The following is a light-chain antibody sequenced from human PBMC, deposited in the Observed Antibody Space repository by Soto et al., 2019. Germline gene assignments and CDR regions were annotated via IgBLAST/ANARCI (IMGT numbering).Light chain of an antibody. V-gene: IGLV2-14*01. J-gene: IGLJ2*01. CDR3: SSYTSSITHVV. CDR1: SSDVGGYNY. CDR2: EVS. Sequence: QSALTQPASVPGSPGQSLTISCTGTSSDVGGYNYVSWYQHHPGKAPKLMIYEVSHRPSGVSNRFSGSKSGNTASLTISGLQAEDEASYYCSSYTSSITHVVFGGGTKLTVL.